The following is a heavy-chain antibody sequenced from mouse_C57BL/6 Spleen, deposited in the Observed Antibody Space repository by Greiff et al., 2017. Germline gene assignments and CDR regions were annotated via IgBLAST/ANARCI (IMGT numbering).Heavy chain of an antibody. V-gene: IGHV5-4*03. CDR1: GFTFSSYA. CDR3: ERYSSSYVKAMDY. D-gene: IGHD3-2*02. CDR2: ISDGGSYT. Sequence: DVKLVESGGGLVKSGGSLKLPCAASGFTFSSYARSWVRQTPEKRLEWVATISDGGSYTYYPDNVKGRFTISRDDAKNNMYLQMSHLTSEDTAMYYCERYSSSYVKAMDYWGQGTSVTVSS. J-gene: IGHJ4*01.